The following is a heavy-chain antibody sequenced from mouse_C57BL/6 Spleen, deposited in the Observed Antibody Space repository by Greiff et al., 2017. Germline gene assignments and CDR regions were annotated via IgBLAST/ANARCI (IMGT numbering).Heavy chain of an antibody. V-gene: IGHV5-17*01. D-gene: IGHD1-1*01. CDR2: ISSGSSTI. Sequence: EVMLVESGGGLVKPGGSLKLSCAASGFTFSDYGMHWVRQAPEQGLEWVAYISSGSSTIYYADTVKGRFTISRDNAKNTLFLQMTSLRSEDTALXYCARPYYYGSSPCYFDYWGQGTTLTVSS. J-gene: IGHJ2*01. CDR3: ARPYYYGSSPCYFDY. CDR1: GFTFSDYG.